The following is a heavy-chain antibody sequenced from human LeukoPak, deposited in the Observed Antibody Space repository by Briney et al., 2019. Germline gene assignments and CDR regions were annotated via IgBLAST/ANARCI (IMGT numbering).Heavy chain of an antibody. D-gene: IGHD2-15*01. Sequence: SVKVSCKASGGTFSSYAISWVRQAPGQGLEWMGGIIPIFGTANYAQKFQGRVMITADESTSTAYMELGSLRSEDTAVYYCARGSALLALSFDYWGQGTLVTVSS. J-gene: IGHJ4*02. CDR3: ARGSALLALSFDY. CDR1: GGTFSSYA. CDR2: IIPIFGTA. V-gene: IGHV1-69*13.